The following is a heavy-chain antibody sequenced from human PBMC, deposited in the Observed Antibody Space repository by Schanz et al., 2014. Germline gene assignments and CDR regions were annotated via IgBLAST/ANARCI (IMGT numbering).Heavy chain of an antibody. D-gene: IGHD3-16*01. V-gene: IGHV4-59*13. J-gene: IGHJ5*02. CDR1: GSDIRGFH. CDR3: ARVGRNSYGFTSRFDA. CDR2: ISYSGSN. Sequence: QVQLQESGPGQVRPSETLSLTCTVSGSDIRGFHWSWIRQSPVKGLDWIGSISYSGSNNYNPSLQSRVTISLDTAQSQFSLRLTSVSSADTARYCCARVGRNSYGFTSRFDAWGQGTLVDVSA.